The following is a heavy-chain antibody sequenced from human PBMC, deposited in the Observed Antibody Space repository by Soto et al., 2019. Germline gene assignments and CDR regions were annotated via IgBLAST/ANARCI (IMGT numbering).Heavy chain of an antibody. CDR2: INPNSGGT. D-gene: IGHD1-7*01. J-gene: IGHJ6*02. V-gene: IGHV1-2*04. CDR1: GYTFTGYY. Sequence: ASVKVSCKASGYTFTGYYMHWVRQAPGQGLEWMGWINPNSGGTNYAQKFQGWVTMTSDTSISTAYMELSRLRSDDTAVYYCAIDKPAVDPETRTEGYYYCGMDVWGRGTRVTVSS. CDR3: AIDKPAVDPETRTEGYYYCGMDV.